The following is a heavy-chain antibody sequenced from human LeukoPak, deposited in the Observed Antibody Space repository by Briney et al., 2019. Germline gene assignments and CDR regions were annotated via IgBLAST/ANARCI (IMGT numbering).Heavy chain of an antibody. Sequence: SETLSLTCTVSGGSISSSSYYWGWIRQPPGKGLEWIGSIYYSGSTYYNPSLKSRVTISVDTSKNQLSLKLSSVTAADTAVYYCARQAVVPAARDDYWGQGTLVTVSS. CDR2: IYYSGST. CDR3: ARQAVVPAARDDY. D-gene: IGHD2-2*01. CDR1: GGSISSSSYY. V-gene: IGHV4-39*01. J-gene: IGHJ4*02.